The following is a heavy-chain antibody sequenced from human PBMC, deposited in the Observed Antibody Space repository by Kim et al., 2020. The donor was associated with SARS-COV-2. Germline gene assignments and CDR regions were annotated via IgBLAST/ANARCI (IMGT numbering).Heavy chain of an antibody. Sequence: GGSLRLSCAASGFTFSSYSRNWVRQAPGKGLEWVSYISSSSSTIYYADSVKGRFTISSDNAKNSLNLQMNSLRDEDTAVYYCARCEAAGIYYYYYGMDVWGQGTTVTVSS. V-gene: IGHV3-48*02. CDR3: ARCEAAGIYYYYYGMDV. CDR2: ISSSSSTI. D-gene: IGHD6-13*01. CDR1: GFTFSSYS. J-gene: IGHJ6*02.